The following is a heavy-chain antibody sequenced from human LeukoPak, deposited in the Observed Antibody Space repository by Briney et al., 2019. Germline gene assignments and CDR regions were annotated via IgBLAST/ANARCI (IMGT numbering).Heavy chain of an antibody. CDR1: GGSIRSSYYY. CDR3: ARRKAVRPRDYYFDY. CDR2: IYDSGST. V-gene: IGHV4-39*07. D-gene: IGHD6-6*01. Sequence: SETLSLTCTVSGGSIRSSYYYWGWIRQPPGKGLEWIGSIYDSGSTYYNPSLKSRVTISVDTSKNQFSLKLSSVTAADTAVYYCARRKAVRPRDYYFDYWGQGILVTVSS. J-gene: IGHJ4*02.